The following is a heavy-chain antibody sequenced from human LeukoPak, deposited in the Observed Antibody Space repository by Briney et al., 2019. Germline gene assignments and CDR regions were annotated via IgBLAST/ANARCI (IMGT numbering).Heavy chain of an antibody. D-gene: IGHD5-18*01. Sequence: GASVKVYCKASGYTFTTYYIHWVRLGPGQGLEWMGSINPNSGDTDYAQKFQGRVTMTRDASISTAYMELSRLRSDDTAVYYCARDPGYSSPRGDYWGQGTLVTVPS. CDR3: ARDPGYSSPRGDY. V-gene: IGHV1-2*02. CDR1: GYTFTTYY. CDR2: INPNSGDT. J-gene: IGHJ4*02.